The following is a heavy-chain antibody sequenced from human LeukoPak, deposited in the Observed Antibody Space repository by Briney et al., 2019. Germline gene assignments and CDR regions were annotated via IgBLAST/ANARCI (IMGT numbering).Heavy chain of an antibody. CDR2: INSGGSGT. Sequence: GGSLRLSCAASGFNFASNWMHWVRQTPGKGLMWVSRINSGGSGTSYADSVKGRFTISRDNAKNSLYLQMNSLRAEDTAVYYCTRRYYYDSSGYYYDYWGQGTLVTVSS. V-gene: IGHV3-74*01. J-gene: IGHJ4*02. CDR3: TRRYYYDSSGYYYDY. D-gene: IGHD3-22*01. CDR1: GFNFASNW.